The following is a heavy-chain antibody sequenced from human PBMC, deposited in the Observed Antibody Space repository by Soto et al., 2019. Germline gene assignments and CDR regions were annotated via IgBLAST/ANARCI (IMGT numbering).Heavy chain of an antibody. CDR2: INAGNGNT. D-gene: IGHD6-13*01. CDR3: ARGIAAAGTPLSTHPFDP. V-gene: IGHV1-3*01. Sequence: ASVKVSCKASGYTFTSYAMNWVRQAPGQRLEWMGWINAGNGNTKYSQKFQGRVTITRDTSASTAYMELSSLRSEDTAVYYCARGIAAAGTPLSTHPFDPWGQGTMVTVSS. J-gene: IGHJ5*02. CDR1: GYTFTSYA.